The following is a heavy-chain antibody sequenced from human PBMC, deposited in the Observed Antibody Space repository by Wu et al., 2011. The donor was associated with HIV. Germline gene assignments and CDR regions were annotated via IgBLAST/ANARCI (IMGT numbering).Heavy chain of an antibody. CDR1: GGIFTKYA. Sequence: QVQLVQSGAEVKEPGSSVKVSCKASGGIFTKYAISWVRQAPGQGLEWMGRITSIFNTGSYAEKFQGRVAIQTDRSTSMTYMELRSLRSEDTAVYYCAKDREGVVGDALDIWGQGTMVIVSS. CDR3: AKDREGVVGDALDI. CDR2: ITSIFNTG. D-gene: IGHD2-15*01. J-gene: IGHJ3*02. V-gene: IGHV1-69*05.